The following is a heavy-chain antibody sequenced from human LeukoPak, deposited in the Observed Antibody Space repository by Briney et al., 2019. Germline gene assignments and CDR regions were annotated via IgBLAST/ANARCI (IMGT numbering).Heavy chain of an antibody. CDR2: IWYDGSNK. Sequence: GGSLRLSCAASGFTFSNYAMHWVRQAPGKGLEWVAVIWYDGSNKYYVDSVKGRFTISRDNSKNTLYLQMNSLRAEDTAVYYCARDQNEGYGDYFYYLDYWGQGTLVTVSS. J-gene: IGHJ4*02. CDR3: ARDQNEGYGDYFYYLDY. D-gene: IGHD4-17*01. CDR1: GFTFSNYA. V-gene: IGHV3-33*08.